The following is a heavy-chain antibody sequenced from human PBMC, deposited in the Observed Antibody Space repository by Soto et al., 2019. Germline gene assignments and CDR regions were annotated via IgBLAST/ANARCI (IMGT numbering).Heavy chain of an antibody. CDR3: TRRQYLDY. CDR2: IRSKGYGGTT. V-gene: IGHV3-49*03. Sequence: EVQLVESGGGLVQPGRSLRLSCTTSGFTFGEYAMSWFRQAPGKGLEWVGYIRSKGYGGTTGYAASVKGRFTISRDDSKSIAYLQMDSMDTEDTAVYYCTRRQYLDYWGQGILVIVSS. CDR1: GFTFGEYA. J-gene: IGHJ4*02.